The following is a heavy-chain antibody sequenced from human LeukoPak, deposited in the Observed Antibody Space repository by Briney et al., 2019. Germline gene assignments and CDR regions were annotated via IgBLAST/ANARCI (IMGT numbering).Heavy chain of an antibody. Sequence: SETLSLTCALSGGSISTYYWSWIRQPPGKGLEWIGYIYHSGSTNYNPSLKSRVTISVDTSKNQFSLKLSSVTAADTAVYYCARGGGYASPIGYWGQGALVTVSS. J-gene: IGHJ4*02. CDR2: IYHSGST. CDR1: GGSISTYY. CDR3: ARGGGYASPIGY. V-gene: IGHV4-59*01. D-gene: IGHD5-12*01.